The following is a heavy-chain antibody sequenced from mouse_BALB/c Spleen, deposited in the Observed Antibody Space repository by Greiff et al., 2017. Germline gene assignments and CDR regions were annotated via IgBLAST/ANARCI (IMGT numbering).Heavy chain of an antibody. J-gene: IGHJ4*01. CDR2: IYPGNGDT. CDR3: ARDGNYYAMDY. V-gene: IGHV1-12*01. Sequence: LQQPGAELVKPGASVKMSCKASGYTFTSYNMHWVKQTPGQGLEWIGAIYPGNGDTSYNQKFKGKATLTADKSSSTAYMQLSSLTSEDSAVYYCARDGNYYAMDYWGQGTSVTVSS. D-gene: IGHD2-1*01. CDR1: GYTFTSYN.